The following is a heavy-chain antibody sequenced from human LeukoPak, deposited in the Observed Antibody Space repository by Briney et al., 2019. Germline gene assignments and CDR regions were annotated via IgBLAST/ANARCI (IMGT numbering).Heavy chain of an antibody. CDR1: GGSISTYY. J-gene: IGHJ4*02. CDR2: IYTGGST. CDR3: ARGWNPDFDY. Sequence: SETLSLTCTVSGGSISTYYWSWIRQPAGKGLEWIGRIYTGGSTNYNPSLKSRVTMSLGTSKNQFSLKVNSVTAADTAVHYCARGWNPDFDYWGQGTLVTVSS. D-gene: IGHD1-1*01. V-gene: IGHV4-4*07.